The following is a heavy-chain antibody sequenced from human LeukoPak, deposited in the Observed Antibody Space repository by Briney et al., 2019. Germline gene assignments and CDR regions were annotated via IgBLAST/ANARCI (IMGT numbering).Heavy chain of an antibody. CDR2: INHSGST. V-gene: IGHV4-34*01. D-gene: IGHD4-17*01. Sequence: SETLSLTCAVYGGSFSGYYWSWIRQPPGKGLEWIGEINHSGSTNYSPSLKSRVTISVDTSKNQFSLKLSSVTAADTAVYYCARDDYGDYGGVDYWGQGTLVTVSS. J-gene: IGHJ4*02. CDR1: GGSFSGYY. CDR3: ARDDYGDYGGVDY.